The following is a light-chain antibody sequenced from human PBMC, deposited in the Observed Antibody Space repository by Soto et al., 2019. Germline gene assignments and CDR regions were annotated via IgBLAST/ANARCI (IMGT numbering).Light chain of an antibody. CDR2: EVV. V-gene: IGLV2-8*01. J-gene: IGLJ1*01. CDR1: KNDIGVYDF. Sequence: QSVLTQPPSASGSPGQSVTISCTRTKNDIGVYDFVSWYQHHPGKAPRLIIYEVVQRPSGVPDRFSGSKPGNTASLTVSGLQAADEADYFCKSYAGSNTYVFGSGTKV. CDR3: KSYAGSNTYV.